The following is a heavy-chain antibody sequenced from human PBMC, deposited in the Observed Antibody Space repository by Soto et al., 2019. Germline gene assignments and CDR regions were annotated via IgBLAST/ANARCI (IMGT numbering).Heavy chain of an antibody. D-gene: IGHD3-22*01. CDR1: GFTFEAYA. CDR3: AKGRGALAVVSNWFDP. V-gene: IGHV3-9*01. J-gene: IGHJ5*02. Sequence: EVQLVESGGGLVQPGRSLRLSCAAFGFTFEAYAMHWIRQTPGKGLERVAGINWNSGSIGYADSVKGRFTSSRDNANNSLYLQMDSLRTEDTALYFCAKGRGALAVVSNWFDPWGQGTLVTVSS. CDR2: INWNSGSI.